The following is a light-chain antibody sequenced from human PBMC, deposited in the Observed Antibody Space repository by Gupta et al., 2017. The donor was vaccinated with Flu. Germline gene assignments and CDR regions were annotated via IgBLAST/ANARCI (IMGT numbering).Light chain of an antibody. CDR2: EVT. CDR3: SADAGSNNFV. J-gene: IGLJ1*01. V-gene: IGLV2-8*01. Sequence: QSALTQPPSASGSPGPSVAISCTGTSSDVGAYNYVSWYQQHPAKALNLMVYEVTRRPAGVPDRFSGSKAGNTASLTVSGRQAEEEADYYCSADAGSNNFVFGTGTKVTVL. CDR1: SSDVGAYNY.